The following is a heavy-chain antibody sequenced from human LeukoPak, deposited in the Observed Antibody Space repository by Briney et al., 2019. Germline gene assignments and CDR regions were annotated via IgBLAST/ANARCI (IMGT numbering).Heavy chain of an antibody. CDR3: ARQGGVLRLGEFYY. D-gene: IGHD3-16*01. CDR2: IYYSGSI. Sequence: SETLSLTCTVSGGSISSSSYYWRWIRQPPGKGLERIGRIYYSGSIYYNPSLKSRDTICVDTSKNQFSLKLSTVTAADTAVYYCARQGGVLRLGEFYYWGQETLVTVSS. J-gene: IGHJ4*02. V-gene: IGHV4-39*01. CDR1: GGSISSSSYY.